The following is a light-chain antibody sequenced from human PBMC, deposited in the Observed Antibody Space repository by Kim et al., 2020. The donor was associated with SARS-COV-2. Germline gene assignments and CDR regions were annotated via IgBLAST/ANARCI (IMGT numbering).Light chain of an antibody. V-gene: IGKV4-1*01. Sequence: RATITCKSSQSVLYSSNNKNYLAWYQQKPGQPPKLLIYWASTRESGVPDRFSGSGSGTDFTLTISSLQAEDVAVYYCQQYYSTPYSFGQGTKLEIK. CDR3: QQYYSTPYS. J-gene: IGKJ2*03. CDR1: QSVLYSSNNKNY. CDR2: WAS.